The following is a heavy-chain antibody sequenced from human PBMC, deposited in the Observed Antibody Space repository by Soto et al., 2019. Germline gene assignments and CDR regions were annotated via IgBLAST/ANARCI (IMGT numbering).Heavy chain of an antibody. J-gene: IGHJ6*02. CDR1: GFTFSSYS. Sequence: GGALRVSCAASGFTFSSYSMSWVRQAPGKGLEWVSAISGSGGSTYYADSVTGPFTISSANSKNTLYLQINSPRAEDRAVYYCAKASHYHYYGMAPWGQGTTVTVSS. V-gene: IGHV3-23*01. CDR3: AKASHYHYYGMAP. CDR2: ISGSGGST.